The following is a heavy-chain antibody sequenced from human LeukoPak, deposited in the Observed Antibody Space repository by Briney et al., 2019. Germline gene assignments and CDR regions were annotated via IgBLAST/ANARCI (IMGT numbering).Heavy chain of an antibody. CDR1: GLVFSNYG. CDR3: AKDSNRGYVSVGHDY. Sequence: GGSLTLSCQTSGLVFSNYGMHWVRQAPDKGLEWVAYLRYDARNEYYADSVNGRFFISRDNSRNTLYLQMNSLRAEDTGVYSCAKDSNRGYVSVGHDYWGLGTRLSVSS. V-gene: IGHV3-30*02. J-gene: IGHJ4*02. CDR2: LRYDARNE. D-gene: IGHD5-12*01.